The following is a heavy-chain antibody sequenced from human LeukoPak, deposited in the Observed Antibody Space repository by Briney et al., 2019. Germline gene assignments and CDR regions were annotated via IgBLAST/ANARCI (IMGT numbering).Heavy chain of an antibody. CDR3: ASRHSGSYKWYFDL. CDR2: FDPEDGET. J-gene: IGHJ2*01. CDR1: GYTLTELS. V-gene: IGHV1-24*01. D-gene: IGHD1-26*01. Sequence: ASVKVSCKVSGYTLTELSMHWVRQAPGKGLEWMGGFDPEDGETIYAQKFQGRVTMTEDTSTDTAYMELSSLRSEDTAVYYCASRHSGSYKWYFDLWGRGTLVTVSS.